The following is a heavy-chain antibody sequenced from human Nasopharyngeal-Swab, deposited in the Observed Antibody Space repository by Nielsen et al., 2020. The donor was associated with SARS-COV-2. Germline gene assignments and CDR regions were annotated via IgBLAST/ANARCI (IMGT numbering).Heavy chain of an antibody. D-gene: IGHD3-22*01. Sequence: SGPTLVKPTQTLTLTCTFSGFSLSTSGVGVGWIRQPPGKALEWLALIYWDVDKRYSPSLKGGLTITKDTSKNQVVLTMTDMDPVDTATYFCAHRPVVSYYDSRLDYFDYWGQGTLVTVSS. CDR3: AHRPVVSYYDSRLDYFDY. J-gene: IGHJ4*02. CDR2: IYWDVDK. CDR1: GFSLSTSGVG. V-gene: IGHV2-5*02.